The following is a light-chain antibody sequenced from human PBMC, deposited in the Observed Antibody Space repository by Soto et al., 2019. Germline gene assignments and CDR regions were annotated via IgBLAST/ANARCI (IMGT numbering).Light chain of an antibody. J-gene: IGLJ2*01. V-gene: IGLV2-8*01. CDR3: SSYAGSNNVV. Sequence: QSVLTQPPSASGSPGQSVTISCTGTSSDVGGYNYVSWYQQHPGKAPKLMIYEVSKRPSGVPDRFSGSKSGNTASLTVSGRQAEDEAEYYCSSYAGSNNVVFGGGTKLTVL. CDR2: EVS. CDR1: SSDVGGYNY.